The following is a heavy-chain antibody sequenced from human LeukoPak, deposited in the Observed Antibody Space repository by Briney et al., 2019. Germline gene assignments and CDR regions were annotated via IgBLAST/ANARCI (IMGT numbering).Heavy chain of an antibody. J-gene: IGHJ4*02. V-gene: IGHV4-59*01. D-gene: IGHD4-17*01. CDR2: IYYSGST. CDR3: ARCYGDRFDY. Sequence: PSETLSLTCAVNGGSFSRYYWSWIRQPPGKGLEWIGYIYYSGSTNYNPSLKSRVTISVDTSKNQFSLKLSSVTAADTAVYYCARCYGDRFDYWGQGTLVTVSS. CDR1: GGSFSRYY.